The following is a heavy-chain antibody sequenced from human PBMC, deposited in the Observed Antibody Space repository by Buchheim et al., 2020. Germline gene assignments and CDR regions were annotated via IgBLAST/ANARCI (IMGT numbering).Heavy chain of an antibody. CDR2: ISSSATTI. CDR1: GFTFSSYE. J-gene: IGHJ4*02. CDR3: ARFEGDDYFDY. D-gene: IGHD3-16*01. V-gene: IGHV3-48*03. Sequence: GQLVESGGGLVQPGGSLRLSCAASGFTFSSYEMNWVRQAPGKGLEWVSYISSSATTIFYADSVEGRFTISRDSAKNSLYLQMNSLRAEDTAVYYCARFEGDDYFDYWGQGTL.